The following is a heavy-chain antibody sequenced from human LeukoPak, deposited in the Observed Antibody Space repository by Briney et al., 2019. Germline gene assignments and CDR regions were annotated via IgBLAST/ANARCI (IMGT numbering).Heavy chain of an antibody. CDR3: ARQITMVRGVIISNYFDY. D-gene: IGHD3-10*01. V-gene: IGHV5-51*01. J-gene: IGHJ4*02. Sequence: GESLKISCKGSGYNFTSYWIGWVRQIPGKGLEWIGIIYPGDSDTRYSPSLQGQVTISADKSISTAYLQWSSLKASDTAMYYYARQITMVRGVIISNYFDYWGQGTLVT. CDR2: IYPGDSDT. CDR1: GYNFTSYW.